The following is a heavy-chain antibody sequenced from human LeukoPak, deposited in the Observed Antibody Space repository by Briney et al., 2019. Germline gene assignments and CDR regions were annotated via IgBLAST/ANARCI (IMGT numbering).Heavy chain of an antibody. Sequence: PGGSLRLSCAASGFTVSSNYMSWVRQAPGKGLEWVSVIYSGGSTYYADSVKGRFTISRDNSKNTLYLQMNSLRAEDTAVYYCASSSSSNQYYYYGMDVWGQGTTVTVSS. D-gene: IGHD6-13*01. J-gene: IGHJ6*02. V-gene: IGHV3-53*01. CDR3: ASSSSSNQYYYYGMDV. CDR1: GFTVSSNY. CDR2: IYSGGST.